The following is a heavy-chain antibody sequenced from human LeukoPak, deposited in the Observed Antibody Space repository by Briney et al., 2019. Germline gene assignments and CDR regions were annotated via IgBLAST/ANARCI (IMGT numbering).Heavy chain of an antibody. J-gene: IGHJ4*02. CDR3: ARLNSTHLFDTIYHQLDY. Sequence: GASVKVSCEASNYTFISYSITWVRQAPGQGLEWMGWISTYNGRTNYAPNFQDRVTMTSDRSTSTAYMELRSLRSDDTAVYYCARLNSTHLFDTIYHQLDYWGQGALVTVSS. D-gene: IGHD2/OR15-2a*01. CDR1: NYTFISYS. CDR2: ISTYNGRT. V-gene: IGHV1-18*01.